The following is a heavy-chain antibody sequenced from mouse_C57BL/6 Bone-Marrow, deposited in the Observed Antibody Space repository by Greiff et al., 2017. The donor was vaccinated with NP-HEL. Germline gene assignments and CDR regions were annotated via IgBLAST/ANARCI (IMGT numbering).Heavy chain of an antibody. J-gene: IGHJ3*01. V-gene: IGHV14-4*01. CDR3: TTPYYYGSSPAWFAY. CDR1: GFNIKDDY. CDR2: IDPENGDT. Sequence: EVQLVESGAELVRPGASVKLSCTASGFNIKDDYMHWVKQRPEQGLEWIGWIDPENGDTEYASKFQGKATITADTSSNTAYLQLSSLTSEDTAVYYWTTPYYYGSSPAWFAYWGQGTLVTVSA. D-gene: IGHD1-1*01.